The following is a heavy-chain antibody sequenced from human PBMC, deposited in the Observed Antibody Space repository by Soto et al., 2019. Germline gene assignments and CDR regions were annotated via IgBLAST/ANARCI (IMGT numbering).Heavy chain of an antibody. Sequence: EVQLVESGGGLVKPGGSLRLSCVASGFTFSAYSMSWVRQAPGQGLEWVSSITSSSTYIYYTRSVEGRFTISRDDAKNSLHLQMNSLRAEDTAVYYCARDLLECYGHARQPDYWGQGTLVTVSS. CDR2: ITSSSTYI. D-gene: IGHD2-2*01. CDR1: GFTFSAYS. CDR3: ARDLLECYGHARQPDY. J-gene: IGHJ4*02. V-gene: IGHV3-21*06.